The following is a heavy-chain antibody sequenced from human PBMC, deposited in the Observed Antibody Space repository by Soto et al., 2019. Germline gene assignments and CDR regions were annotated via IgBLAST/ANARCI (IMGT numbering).Heavy chain of an antibody. J-gene: IGHJ6*03. V-gene: IGHV1-69*04. CDR3: ARDSYGDSYYMDV. Sequence: GASVKVSCKASGGTFSSYTISWVRQAPGQGLEWMGRIIPILGIANYAQRLQGRVTITADKSTSTAYTELSSLRSEDTAVYYCARDSYGDSYYMDVWGKGTTVTVSS. D-gene: IGHD4-17*01. CDR2: IIPILGIA. CDR1: GGTFSSYT.